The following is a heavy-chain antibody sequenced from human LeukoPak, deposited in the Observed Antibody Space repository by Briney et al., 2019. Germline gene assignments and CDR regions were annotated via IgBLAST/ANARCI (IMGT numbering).Heavy chain of an antibody. Sequence: GGSLRLSCAASGFTFSSYEMNLVRQAPGKGLEWVSYISSSGTTIYYADSVKGRFTISRDNARNSLYLHMDSLRAEDTAVYYCVRDLKGTSLDAFDIWGQGTMVTVSS. CDR2: ISSSGTTI. D-gene: IGHD2-2*01. V-gene: IGHV3-48*03. CDR3: VRDLKGTSLDAFDI. J-gene: IGHJ3*02. CDR1: GFTFSSYE.